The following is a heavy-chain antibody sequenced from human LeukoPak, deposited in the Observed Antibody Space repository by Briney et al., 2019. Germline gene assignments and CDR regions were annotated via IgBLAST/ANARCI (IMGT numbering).Heavy chain of an antibody. V-gene: IGHV3-23*01. D-gene: IGHD4-17*01. CDR2: ISGSGGST. CDR1: GFTFSSYA. CDR3: AKDVGVYGDYRFDY. J-gene: IGHJ4*02. Sequence: GGSLRLSCAASGFTFSSYAMSWVRQAPGKGLEWVSAISGSGGSTYYADSVKGRFTISRDNSKNTLYLQMNSLGAEDTAVYYCAKDVGVYGDYRFDYWGQGTLVTVSS.